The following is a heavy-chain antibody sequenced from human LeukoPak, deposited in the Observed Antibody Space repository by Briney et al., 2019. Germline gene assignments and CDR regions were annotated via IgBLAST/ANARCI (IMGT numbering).Heavy chain of an antibody. Sequence: PSETLSLTCTVSGGSISSSSYYWGWIRQPPGKGLEWIGSIYYSGSTYYNPSLKSRVTISVDTSKNQFSLKLSSVTAADTAVYYCARVATVLLWFGEFNWFDPWGQGTLVTVSS. J-gene: IGHJ5*02. CDR1: GGSISSSSYY. D-gene: IGHD3-10*01. V-gene: IGHV4-39*07. CDR2: IYYSGST. CDR3: ARVATVLLWFGEFNWFDP.